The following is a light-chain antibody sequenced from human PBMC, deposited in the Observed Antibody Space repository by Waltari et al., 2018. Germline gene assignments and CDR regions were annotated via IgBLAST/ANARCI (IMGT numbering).Light chain of an antibody. Sequence: EIVLTQSPGTLSLSPGERATLSCRASQSVSRSYLAWYQQKPGQAPRLLIYGASSRATGITDRFSGSGSGTDFPLTISRLEPEDFAVYYCQQYGSSPRTFGQGTKLEIK. V-gene: IGKV3-20*01. CDR2: GAS. CDR1: QSVSRSY. CDR3: QQYGSSPRT. J-gene: IGKJ2*01.